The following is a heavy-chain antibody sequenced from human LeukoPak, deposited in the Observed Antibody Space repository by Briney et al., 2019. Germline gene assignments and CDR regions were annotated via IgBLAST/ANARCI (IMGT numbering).Heavy chain of an antibody. V-gene: IGHV3-48*03. Sequence: PGGSLRLSCAASGFTFSSFEMNWVRQAPGKGLEWVSYISDSGSTIFYADSVKGRFTISRDNAKNSLFLQMNSLRAEDTALYYCARAAMTAFDIWGRGTMVTVSS. CDR1: GFTFSSFE. CDR2: ISDSGSTI. CDR3: ARAAMTAFDI. J-gene: IGHJ3*02.